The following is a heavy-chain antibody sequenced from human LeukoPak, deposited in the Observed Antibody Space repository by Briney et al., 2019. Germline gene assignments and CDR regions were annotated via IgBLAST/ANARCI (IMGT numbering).Heavy chain of an antibody. CDR2: ISSSSSYI. CDR3: ARGPSGYSYVDY. J-gene: IGHJ4*02. V-gene: IGHV3-21*01. D-gene: IGHD5-18*01. CDR1: GGSFSGYY. Sequence: PSETLSLTCAVYGGSFSGYYWSWVRQAPGKGLEWVSSISSSSSYIYYADSVKGRFTISRDNAKNSLYLQMNSLRAEDTAVYYCARGPSGYSYVDYWGQGTLVTASS.